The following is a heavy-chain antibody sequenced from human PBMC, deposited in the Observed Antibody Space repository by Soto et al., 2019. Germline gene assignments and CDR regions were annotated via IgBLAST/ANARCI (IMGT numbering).Heavy chain of an antibody. J-gene: IGHJ4*02. CDR1: GGSISSYY. V-gene: IGHV4-59*08. CDR3: ARHDSGYDSALSPREFDY. Sequence: PSETLSLTCTVSGGSISSYYWSWIRQPPGKGLEWIGYIYYSGSTNYNPSLKSRVTISVDTSKNQFSLKLSSVTAADTAVYYCARHDSGYDSALSPREFDYWGQGTLVTVSS. D-gene: IGHD5-12*01. CDR2: IYYSGST.